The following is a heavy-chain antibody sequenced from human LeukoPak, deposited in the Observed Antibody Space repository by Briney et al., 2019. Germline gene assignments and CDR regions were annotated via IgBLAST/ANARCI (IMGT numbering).Heavy chain of an antibody. J-gene: IGHJ4*02. D-gene: IGHD3-22*01. Sequence: SVKVSCKASGGTFSSYAISWVRQAPGQGLEWMGGIIPIFGTANYAQKFQGRVTITADESTSTAYMELSSLRSEDTAVYYCASGYYYDSSGYYYFDYWGQGTLVTVSS. CDR3: ASGYYYDSSGYYYFDY. V-gene: IGHV1-69*13. CDR1: GGTFSSYA. CDR2: IIPIFGTA.